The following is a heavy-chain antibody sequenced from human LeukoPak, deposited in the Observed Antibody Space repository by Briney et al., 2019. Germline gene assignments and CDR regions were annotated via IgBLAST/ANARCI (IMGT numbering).Heavy chain of an antibody. CDR2: INWNGGST. D-gene: IGHD4-23*01. CDR1: GFTFDDYG. CDR3: ARDPIGGLYYYYMDV. Sequence: GGSLRLSCAASGFTFDDYGMSWVRQAPGKGLEWVSGINWNGGSTGYADSVKGRFTISRDNAKNSLYLQMNSLGAEDTAVYYCARDPIGGLYYYYMDVWGKGTTVTVSS. V-gene: IGHV3-20*04. J-gene: IGHJ6*03.